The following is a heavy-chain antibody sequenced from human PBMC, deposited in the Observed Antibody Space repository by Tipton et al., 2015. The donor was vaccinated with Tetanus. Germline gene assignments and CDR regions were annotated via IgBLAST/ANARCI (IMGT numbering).Heavy chain of an antibody. Sequence: GLVKPSETLSLTCTVSGGSVSSGSYYWSWVRQPPGKGLEWLAYVSYSGRTNSNYSLKSRITISQDTSKNQFSLRLTSVTAADTAVYYCARGTGDYWGQGTLVTVSS. CDR3: ARGTGDY. CDR1: GGSVSSGSYY. J-gene: IGHJ4*02. CDR2: VSYSGRT. V-gene: IGHV4-61*01. D-gene: IGHD1-14*01.